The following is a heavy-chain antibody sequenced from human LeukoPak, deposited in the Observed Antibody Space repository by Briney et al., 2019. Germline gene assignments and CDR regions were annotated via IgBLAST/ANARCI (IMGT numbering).Heavy chain of an antibody. CDR3: ARGLGYCSSTSCLNWFDP. J-gene: IGHJ5*02. Sequence: PSETLSLTCTVSGGSISSYYWSWIRQPPGKGLEWIGYIYYSGSTNYNPSLKSRVTISVDTSKNQFSLKLSSVTAADTAVYYCARGLGYCSSTSCLNWFDPWGQGTLVTVSS. CDR1: GGSISSYY. V-gene: IGHV4-59*01. D-gene: IGHD2-2*01. CDR2: IYYSGST.